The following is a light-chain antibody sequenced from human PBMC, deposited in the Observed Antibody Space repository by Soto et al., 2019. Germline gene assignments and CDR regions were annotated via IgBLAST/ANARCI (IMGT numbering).Light chain of an antibody. Sequence: QSALTQPASVSGSPGQSITISCTGTSSDIGGYNYVSWYQQHPGKAPKLMIYEVSNRPSGVYNRFSGSKSGNTASLTISGLQAEDEDYYYCSSFTSSSTGVFGGGTKVTVL. V-gene: IGLV2-14*01. CDR2: EVS. CDR1: SSDIGGYNY. CDR3: SSFTSSSTGV. J-gene: IGLJ3*02.